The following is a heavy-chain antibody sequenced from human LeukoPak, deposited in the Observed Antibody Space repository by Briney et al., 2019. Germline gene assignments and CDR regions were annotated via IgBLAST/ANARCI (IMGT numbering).Heavy chain of an antibody. Sequence: PSETLSLTCAVYGGSFSGYYWSWIRQPPGKGLEWIGEINHSGSTNYNPSLKSRVTISVDTSKNQFSLKLSSVTAADTAVYYCAGWGSWGSSPFDYWGQGTLVTVSS. V-gene: IGHV4-34*01. CDR1: GGSFSGYY. J-gene: IGHJ4*02. D-gene: IGHD7-27*01. CDR3: AGWGSWGSSPFDY. CDR2: INHSGST.